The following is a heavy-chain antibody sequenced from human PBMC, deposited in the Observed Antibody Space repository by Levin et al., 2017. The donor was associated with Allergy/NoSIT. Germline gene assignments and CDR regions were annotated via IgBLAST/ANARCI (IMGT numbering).Heavy chain of an antibody. Sequence: NASETLSLTCTVSGGSISSSSYYWGWIRQPPGKGLEWIGSIYYSGSTYYNPSLKSRVTISVDTSKNQFSLKLSSVTAADTAVYYCARRSGIVATRIDYWGQGTLVTVSS. CDR1: GGSISSSSYY. J-gene: IGHJ4*02. D-gene: IGHD5-12*01. V-gene: IGHV4-39*01. CDR3: ARRSGIVATRIDY. CDR2: IYYSGST.